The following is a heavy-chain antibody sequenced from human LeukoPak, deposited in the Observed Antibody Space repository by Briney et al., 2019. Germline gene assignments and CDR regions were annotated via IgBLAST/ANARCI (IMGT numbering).Heavy chain of an antibody. CDR1: GFSFSSYG. J-gene: IGHJ4*02. CDR2: IWYDGSKK. Sequence: PGGSLRLSCAASGFSFSSYGMHWVRQAPGKGLEWVAVIWYDGSKKYYADSVKGRFIISRDNSRNTLYLQMNSLRAEDTAVYYCATEYSDNSGYCFHWGQGTLVTVSS. V-gene: IGHV3-33*01. D-gene: IGHD3-22*01. CDR3: ATEYSDNSGYCFH.